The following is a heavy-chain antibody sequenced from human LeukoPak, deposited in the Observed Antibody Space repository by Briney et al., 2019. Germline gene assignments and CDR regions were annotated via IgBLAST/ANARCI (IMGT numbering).Heavy chain of an antibody. CDR2: ISYDGSSK. CDR1: GFTFSNYD. J-gene: IGHJ4*02. Sequence: QPGRSLRLSCAASGFTFSNYDIHWVPQAPGKALEWVAIISYDGSSKYYADSVKGRYTISRHNSKNTLSVQMNSLRGDDTAVYYCAKGGYSNYTPYLDSWGQGTLVTVS. CDR3: AKGGYSNYTPYLDS. D-gene: IGHD4-11*01. V-gene: IGHV3-30*18.